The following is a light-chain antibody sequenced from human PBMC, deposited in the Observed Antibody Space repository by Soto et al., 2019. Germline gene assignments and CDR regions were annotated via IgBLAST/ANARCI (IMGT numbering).Light chain of an antibody. CDR3: QQFFSPPYT. CDR1: WSLLSTSSNKNS. CDR2: WAS. J-gene: IGKJ2*01. V-gene: IGKV4-1*01. Sequence: DIVMTQSPDSLAVSLGETTTISCRSSWSLLSTSSNKNSLVWYQQRPGQPPKLLIYWASTRESGVPDRFSGSGSGTDFTLTISSLQAEDVAVYYCQQFFSPPYTFGQGTQVEI.